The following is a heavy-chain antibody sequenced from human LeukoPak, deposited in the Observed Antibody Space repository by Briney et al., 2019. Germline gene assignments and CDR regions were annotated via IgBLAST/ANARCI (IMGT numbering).Heavy chain of an antibody. CDR3: AKKGVGYGDYYYFYAMDV. CDR2: ISGSDNKT. Sequence: GGSLRLSCAASGFTFSSYGMTWVRQAPEKGLEWVSSISGSDNKTYYADSVKGRFTISRDNSKNTLFLQMNSLRAEDTAVYYCAKKGVGYGDYYYFYAMDVWGQGTTVTVSS. CDR1: GFTFSSYG. V-gene: IGHV3-23*01. J-gene: IGHJ6*02. D-gene: IGHD4-17*01.